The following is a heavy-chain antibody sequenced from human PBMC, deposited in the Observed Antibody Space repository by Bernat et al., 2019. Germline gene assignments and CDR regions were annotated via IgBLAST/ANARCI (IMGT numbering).Heavy chain of an antibody. D-gene: IGHD4-17*01. V-gene: IGHV3-48*02. CDR2: IRSSSTII. Sequence: EVQLVESGGGLVQPGGSLRLSCAASGFTFSSYSMNWVRQAPGKGLEWVSSIRSSSTIIYYADSVKGRFTISRDNAKNSLYLQMNSLRDEDTAVYYCARGGVTTSNAFDIWGQGTMVTVSS. J-gene: IGHJ3*02. CDR1: GFTFSSYS. CDR3: ARGGVTTSNAFDI.